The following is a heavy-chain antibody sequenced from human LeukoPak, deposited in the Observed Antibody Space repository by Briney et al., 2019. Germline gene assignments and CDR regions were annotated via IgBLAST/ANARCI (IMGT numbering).Heavy chain of an antibody. CDR1: GYSISSGYY. D-gene: IGHD3-22*01. V-gene: IGHV4-38-2*02. CDR3: ARHPLDSSGYYPSYFDY. Sequence: SETLSLTCTVSGYSISSGYYWGWIRQPPGKGLEWIGSIYHSGSTYYNPFLKSRVTISVDTSKNQFSLKLSSVTAADTAVYYCARHPLDSSGYYPSYFDYWGQGTLVTVSS. J-gene: IGHJ4*02. CDR2: IYHSGST.